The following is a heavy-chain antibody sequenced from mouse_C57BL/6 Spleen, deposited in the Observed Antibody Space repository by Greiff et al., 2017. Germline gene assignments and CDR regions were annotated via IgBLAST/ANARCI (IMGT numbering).Heavy chain of an antibody. CDR3: ARRYYGSSYRYFDV. D-gene: IGHD1-1*01. CDR2: IYPRDGST. J-gene: IGHJ1*03. CDR1: GSTFTSYD. V-gene: IGHV1-85*01. Sequence: QVHVKQSGPALVQPGASVKLSCKASGSTFTSYDINWVKQRPGQGLEWIGWIYPRDGSTKCNEKFTGKATLTVDTSSSTAYMELHSLTSEDSAVSFWARRYYGSSYRYFDVWGTGTTVTVSS.